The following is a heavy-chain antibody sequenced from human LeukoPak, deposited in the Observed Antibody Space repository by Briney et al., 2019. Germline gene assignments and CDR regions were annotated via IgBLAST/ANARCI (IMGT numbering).Heavy chain of an antibody. Sequence: SETLSLTCTVSGGSISSGSYYWSWIRQPAGKGLEWIGRIYTSGSTNYNPSPKSRVTISVDTSKNQFSLKLSSVTAADTAVYYCARLGQHRAVDIWGQGTMVTVSS. J-gene: IGHJ3*02. V-gene: IGHV4-61*02. CDR1: GGSISSGSYY. CDR2: IYTSGST. D-gene: IGHD2-21*01. CDR3: ARLGQHRAVDI.